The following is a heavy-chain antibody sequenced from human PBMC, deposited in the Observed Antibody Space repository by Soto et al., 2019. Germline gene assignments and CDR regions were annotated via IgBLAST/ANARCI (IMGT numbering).Heavy chain of an antibody. CDR1: RYISTDHC. V-gene: IGHV5-51*01. D-gene: IGHD6-13*01. CDR3: VRHLRVSAGGHYFDC. Sequence: GARYISTDHCFRWSTYLSRNGLEWLAIIYPGDSNTKYRPSFQGQVTISADKSISTAYLQWSSLKASDTAMYYCVRHLRVSAGGHYFDCWGQGTLVTVSS. J-gene: IGHJ4*02. CDR2: IYPGDSNT.